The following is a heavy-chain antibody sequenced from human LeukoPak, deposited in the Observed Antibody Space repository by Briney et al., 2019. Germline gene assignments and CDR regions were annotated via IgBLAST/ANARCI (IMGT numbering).Heavy chain of an antibody. CDR2: ISSSSSTI. J-gene: IGHJ3*01. CDR3: ARAGLYSSSWYGLN. Sequence: GGSLRLSCAASGFTFSSSNMNWVRQAPGKGLEWVSYISSSSSTIFYADSVKGRFTISRDNAKNSLYLQMNSLRADDTAVYYCARAGLYSSSWYGLNWGQGTMVTVSP. CDR1: GFTFSSSN. V-gene: IGHV3-48*01. D-gene: IGHD6-13*01.